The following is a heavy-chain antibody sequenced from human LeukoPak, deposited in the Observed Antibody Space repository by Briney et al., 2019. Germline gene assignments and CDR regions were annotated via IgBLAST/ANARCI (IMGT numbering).Heavy chain of an antibody. J-gene: IGHJ4*02. V-gene: IGHV3-21*01. Sequence: GGSLRLSCAASGFTFSSYSMNWIRQAPGKGLEWVSSISSSSSYIYYADSVKGRFTISRDNAKNSLYLQMNSLRAGDTAVYYCARDPGIAAAATGDFEDYWGQGTLVTVSS. CDR1: GFTFSSYS. D-gene: IGHD6-13*01. CDR2: ISSSSSYI. CDR3: ARDPGIAAAATGDFEDY.